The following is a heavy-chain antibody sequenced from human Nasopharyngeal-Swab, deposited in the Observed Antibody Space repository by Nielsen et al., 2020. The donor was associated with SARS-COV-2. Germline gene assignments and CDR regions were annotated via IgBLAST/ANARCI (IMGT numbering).Heavy chain of an antibody. CDR1: GYTFTGYY. J-gene: IGHJ4*02. Sequence: ASVKVSCKASGYTFTGYYMHWVRQAPGQGLEWMGRINPNSGGTNYAQKFQGRVTMTRDTSISTAYMELSRLRSDDTAVYYCASPYCSNGVCYSRAGFDSWGQGTLVTVSS. D-gene: IGHD2-8*01. CDR3: ASPYCSNGVCYSRAGFDS. V-gene: IGHV1-2*06. CDR2: INPNSGGT.